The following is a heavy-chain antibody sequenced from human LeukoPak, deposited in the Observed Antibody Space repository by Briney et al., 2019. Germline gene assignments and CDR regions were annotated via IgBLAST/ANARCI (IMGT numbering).Heavy chain of an antibody. CDR1: GDSISNYY. J-gene: IGHJ4*02. Sequence: PSETLSLTCTVSGDSISNYYWSWIRQPPGKGLEWIGDIFYSGSTNYNPSLKSRITISLDTSKNQFSLKVTSVTAADTAVYYCAREHSYYDSSGYYYGSGYFDYWGQGTLVTVSS. CDR3: AREHSYYDSSGYYYGSGYFDY. V-gene: IGHV4-59*01. D-gene: IGHD3-22*01. CDR2: IFYSGST.